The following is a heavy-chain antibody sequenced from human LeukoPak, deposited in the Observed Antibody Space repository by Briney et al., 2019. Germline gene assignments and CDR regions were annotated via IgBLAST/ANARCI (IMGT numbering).Heavy chain of an antibody. J-gene: IGHJ4*02. CDR2: INHSGST. V-gene: IGHV4-4*02. CDR3: ALGYNDIWEL. D-gene: IGHD1-26*01. Sequence: SETPSLTCAVSSGSISSSNWWSWVRQPPGKGLEWIGEINHSGSTNYNPSLKSRVTISVDMSDNQFSLKLTSVTAADTAVYYCALGYNDIWELWGQGNMVTVSS. CDR1: SGSISSSNW.